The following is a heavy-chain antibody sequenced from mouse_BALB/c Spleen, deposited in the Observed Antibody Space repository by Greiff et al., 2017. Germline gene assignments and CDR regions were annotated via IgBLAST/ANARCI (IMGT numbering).Heavy chain of an antibody. CDR3: ARHRREKGMDY. CDR2: ISNGGGST. Sequence: EVQGVESGGGLVQPGGSLKLSCAASGFTFSSYTMSWVRQTPEKRLEWVAYISNGGGSTYYPDTVKGRFTISRDNAKNTLYLQMSSLKSEDTAMYYCARHRREKGMDYWGQGTSVTVSS. J-gene: IGHJ4*01. V-gene: IGHV5-12-2*01. CDR1: GFTFSSYT.